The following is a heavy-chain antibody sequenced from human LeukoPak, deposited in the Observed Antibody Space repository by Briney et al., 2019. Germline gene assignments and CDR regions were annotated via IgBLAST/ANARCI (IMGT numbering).Heavy chain of an antibody. D-gene: IGHD4-17*01. J-gene: IGHJ2*01. CDR1: GYTFTGYY. CDR2: INPNSGGT. CDR3: AKCLDYGDLEDMQDFDL. V-gene: IGHV1-2*06. Sequence: ASVKVSFKASGYTFTGYYMHWVRQAPGQGLEWMGRINPNSGGTNYAQKLQGKVTMTRDTSTSTAYMELSRLRSDDTAVYYCAKCLDYGDLEDMQDFDLWGRGTLVTVSS.